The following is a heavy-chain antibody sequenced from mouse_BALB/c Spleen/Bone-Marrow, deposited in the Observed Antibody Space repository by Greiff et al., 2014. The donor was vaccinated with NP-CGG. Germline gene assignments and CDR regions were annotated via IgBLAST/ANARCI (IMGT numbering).Heavy chain of an antibody. CDR2: IHPYNDGT. CDR3: ARRYGNYYFDY. CDR1: GYTFTSYV. V-gene: IGHV1-14*01. Sequence: VQLQQSGPELVKPGASVKMSCKASGYTFTSYVMHWVKQKPGQGLEWIGYIHPYNDGTKYNEKFKGKATLTSDKSSSTVYMELSSLTSEDSAVYYCARRYGNYYFDYWGQGTTLTVSS. D-gene: IGHD2-10*02. J-gene: IGHJ2*01.